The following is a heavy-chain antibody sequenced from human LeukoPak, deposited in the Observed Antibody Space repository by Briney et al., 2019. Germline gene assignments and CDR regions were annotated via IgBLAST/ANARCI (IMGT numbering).Heavy chain of an antibody. V-gene: IGHV3-7*01. CDR2: IKQDGSEK. CDR3: ARDKGYSSGWSHYYYYYMDV. J-gene: IGHJ6*03. CDR1: GFTFSSYW. D-gene: IGHD6-19*01. Sequence: GGSLRLSCAASGFTFSSYWMSWVRQAPGKGLEWVANIKQDGSEKYYVDSVKGRFTISRDNAKNSLYLQMNSLRAEDTAVYYCARDKGYSSGWSHYYYYYMDVWGKGTTVTISS.